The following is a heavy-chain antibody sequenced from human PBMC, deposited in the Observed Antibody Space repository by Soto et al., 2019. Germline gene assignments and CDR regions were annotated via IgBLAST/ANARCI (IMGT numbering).Heavy chain of an antibody. J-gene: IGHJ4*02. V-gene: IGHV3-30-3*01. CDR1: GFTFSSYA. Sequence: GGSLRLSCAASGFTFSSYAMHWVRQAPGKGLEWAAVISYDGSNKYYADSVKGRFTISRDNSKNTLYLQMNSLRAEDTAVYYCARDSSSWYRGHFDYWGQGTLVTVYS. CDR2: ISYDGSNK. CDR3: ARDSSSWYRGHFDY. D-gene: IGHD6-13*01.